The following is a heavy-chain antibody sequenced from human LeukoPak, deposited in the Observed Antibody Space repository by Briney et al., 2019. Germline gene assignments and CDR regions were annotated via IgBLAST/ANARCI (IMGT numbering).Heavy chain of an antibody. J-gene: IGHJ3*01. Sequence: ASVRVSYKASGYTFTIYGISGVGQARGQGGEGMGWISAYNGNTNYAKKLQGRVTITTDTSTSPAYMELRSLRSDDTAVYYCARLVVPAAKNDAFDLWGQGTMVTVSS. CDR2: ISAYNGNT. CDR3: ARLVVPAAKNDAFDL. D-gene: IGHD2-2*01. CDR1: GYTFTIYG. V-gene: IGHV1-18*01.